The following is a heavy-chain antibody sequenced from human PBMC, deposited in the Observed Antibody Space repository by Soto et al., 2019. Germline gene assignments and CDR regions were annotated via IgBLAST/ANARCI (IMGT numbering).Heavy chain of an antibody. V-gene: IGHV3-30*18. D-gene: IGHD2-15*01. CDR2: ISYDGSNK. CDR3: AKSMTPIVVVVADY. CDR1: GFTFSNYA. J-gene: IGHJ4*02. Sequence: GGSLRLSCAASGFTFSNYAMSWVRQAPGKGLEWVAVISYDGSNKYYADSVKGRFTISRDNSKNTLYLQMNSLRAEDTAVYYCAKSMTPIVVVVADYWGQGTLVTVSS.